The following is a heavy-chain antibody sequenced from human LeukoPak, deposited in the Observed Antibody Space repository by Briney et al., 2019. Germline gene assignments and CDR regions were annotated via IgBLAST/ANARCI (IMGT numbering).Heavy chain of an antibody. CDR2: IYTSGST. Sequence: SETLSLTCAVYGESFSGYYWSWIRQPAGKGREWIGRIYTSGSTNYNPSLKSRVTMSVDTSKNQFSLKLSSVTAADTAVYYCARDEGSRDSSGYYFADYWGQGTLVTVSS. V-gene: IGHV4-4*07. D-gene: IGHD3-22*01. CDR3: ARDEGSRDSSGYYFADY. CDR1: GESFSGYY. J-gene: IGHJ4*02.